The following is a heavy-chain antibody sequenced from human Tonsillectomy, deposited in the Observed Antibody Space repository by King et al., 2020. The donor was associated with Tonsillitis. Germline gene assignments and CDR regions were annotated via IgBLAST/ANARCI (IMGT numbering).Heavy chain of an antibody. CDR1: GFTFSSYS. Sequence: VQLVESGGGLVKPGGSLRLSCAASGFTFSSYSMNWVRQAPGKGLEWVSSISSSSNYINYADSVRGRFTISRDNAKNSLYLQMNTLRAEDTAVYYCARDLYCSSTSCYAENGMDVWGQGTTVTVSS. D-gene: IGHD2-2*01. V-gene: IGHV3-21*01. CDR3: ARDLYCSSTSCYAENGMDV. J-gene: IGHJ6*02. CDR2: ISSSSNYI.